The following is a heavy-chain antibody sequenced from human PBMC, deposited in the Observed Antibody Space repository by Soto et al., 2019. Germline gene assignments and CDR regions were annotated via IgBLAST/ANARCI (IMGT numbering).Heavy chain of an antibody. J-gene: IGHJ4*02. CDR1: GYTFTNYG. V-gene: IGHV1-18*01. D-gene: IGHD1-26*01. Sequence: QVRLVQSGAEVKRPGASVRVSCKASGYTFTNYGITWVRQVPGQGRAWMGWDSAYNRNTNYAQKFEDRVIMTTDTPKRTAHMELRRLRYDETDLYRCERERQWEPRLYWCQGTLVTVSS. CDR3: ERERQWEPRLY. CDR2: DSAYNRNT.